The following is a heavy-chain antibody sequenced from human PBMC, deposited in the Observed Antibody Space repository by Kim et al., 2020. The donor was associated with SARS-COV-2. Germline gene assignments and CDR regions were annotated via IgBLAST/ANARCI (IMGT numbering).Heavy chain of an antibody. D-gene: IGHD3-10*01. CDR2: ISYDGSNK. J-gene: IGHJ5*02. Sequence: GGSLRLSCAASGFTFSSYGMHWVRQAPGKGLEWVAVISYDGSNKYYADSVKGRFTISRDNSKNTLYLQMNSLRAEDTAVYYCAKDRYGSGSGWFDPWGQGTLVTVSS. V-gene: IGHV3-30*18. CDR1: GFTFSSYG. CDR3: AKDRYGSGSGWFDP.